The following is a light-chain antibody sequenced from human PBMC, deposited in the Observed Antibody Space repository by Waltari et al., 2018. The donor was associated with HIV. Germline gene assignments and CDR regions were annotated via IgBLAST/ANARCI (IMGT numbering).Light chain of an antibody. Sequence: EIVMTQSPATLSVSPGERATLSCRASQTVSTTLAWYQKKPGQAPRLLIFGASNRATGIPARFSGSGSGTEFTLTISSLQSEDFAVYYCQQYNNWPQTFGQGTNLEIK. J-gene: IGKJ2*01. CDR2: GAS. CDR1: QTVSTT. V-gene: IGKV3-15*01. CDR3: QQYNNWPQT.